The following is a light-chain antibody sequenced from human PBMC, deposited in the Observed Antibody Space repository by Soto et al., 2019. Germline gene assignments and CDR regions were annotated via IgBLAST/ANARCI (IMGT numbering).Light chain of an antibody. J-gene: IGKJ5*01. CDR1: QSVGRNY. CDR3: QQYHWAPDT. Sequence: EIVLTQSPGTLSLSPGESATLSCRASQSVGRNYLAWFQHKPGQAPRLVIYGASNRAAGIPDRFSGSGSGTDFTLTVSRLEPEDFAMYYCQQYHWAPDTFGQGTRLEIK. V-gene: IGKV3-20*01. CDR2: GAS.